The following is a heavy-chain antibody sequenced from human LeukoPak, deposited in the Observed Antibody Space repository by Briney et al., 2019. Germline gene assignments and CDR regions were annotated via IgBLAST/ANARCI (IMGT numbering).Heavy chain of an antibody. D-gene: IGHD3-10*02. CDR3: AREISMFVNAFDL. CDR1: GFTFSNSG. V-gene: IGHV3-33*01. Sequence: PGGSLRLSCAASGFTFSNSGMHWVGQAPGKGLEWVAVIWYDGRNEYYADAVKGRFIITRDNSKNTVHLQMNRLRFEDTSVYYCAREISMFVNAFDLWGQGTLVAVSS. CDR2: IWYDGRNE. J-gene: IGHJ3*01.